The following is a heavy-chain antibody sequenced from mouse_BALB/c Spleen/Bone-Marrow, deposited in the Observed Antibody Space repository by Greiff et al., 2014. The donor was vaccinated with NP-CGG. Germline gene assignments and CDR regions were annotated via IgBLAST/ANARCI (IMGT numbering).Heavy chain of an antibody. CDR2: IYPGDGST. CDR1: GYTFTSYY. Sequence: QVQLKESGPELVKPGASVKMSCKASGYTFTSYYIHWVKQRPVQGLEWIGWIYPGDGSTKYNEKFKGKTTLTADKSSSTAYMLLSSLTSEDSAIYFCARKENWAYAMDYWGQGTSVTVSS. V-gene: IGHV1S56*01. D-gene: IGHD4-1*01. J-gene: IGHJ4*01. CDR3: ARKENWAYAMDY.